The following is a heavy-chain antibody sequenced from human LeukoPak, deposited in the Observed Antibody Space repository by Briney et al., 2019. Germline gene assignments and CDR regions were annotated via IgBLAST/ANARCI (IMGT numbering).Heavy chain of an antibody. V-gene: IGHV4-59*01. CDR1: GGSISSYY. Sequence: SETLSLTCTVSGGSISSYYWSWIRRPPGKGLEWIGYIYYSGSTNYNPSLKSRVTISVDTSKNQFSLKLSSVTAADTAVYYCARATWGFGGVIVAYYYYGMDVWGQGTTVTVSS. CDR2: IYYSGST. D-gene: IGHD3-16*02. CDR3: ARATWGFGGVIVAYYYYGMDV. J-gene: IGHJ6*02.